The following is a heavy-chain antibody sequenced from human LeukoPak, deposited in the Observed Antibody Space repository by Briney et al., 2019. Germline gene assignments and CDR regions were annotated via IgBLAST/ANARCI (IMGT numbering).Heavy chain of an antibody. CDR1: DFSFGFYV. CDR2: IRHDGRDE. V-gene: IGHV3-30*02. D-gene: IGHD5/OR15-5a*01. CDR3: ARVGISLRDYYYYMDV. J-gene: IGHJ6*03. Sequence: GGSLRLSCAASDFSFGFYVIHWVRQAPGKGLEWLAFIRHDGRDEIYADSVKGRFTISRDNSKNTLYLQMNSLRAEDTAVYYCARVGISLRDYYYYMDVWGKGTTVTVSS.